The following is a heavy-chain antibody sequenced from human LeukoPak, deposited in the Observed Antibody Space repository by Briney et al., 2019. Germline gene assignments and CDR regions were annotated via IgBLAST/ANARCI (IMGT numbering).Heavy chain of an antibody. V-gene: IGHV1-46*01. CDR2: INPLSGST. CDR3: ARGGVPTAPTPGFDY. CDR1: GYTFTSYY. D-gene: IGHD3-16*01. J-gene: IGHJ4*02. Sequence: ASVKVSCKASGYTFTSYYMDWVRQAPRQGLEWMGIINPLSGSTSYAQKFQGRVTMTTDTSTSTVYMELSSLRSEDTAVYYCARGGVPTAPTPGFDYWGQGTLVTVSS.